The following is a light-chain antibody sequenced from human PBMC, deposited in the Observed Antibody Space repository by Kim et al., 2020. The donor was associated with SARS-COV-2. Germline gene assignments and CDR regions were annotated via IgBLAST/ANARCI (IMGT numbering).Light chain of an antibody. CDR3: QQHKSYPFT. V-gene: IGKV1-16*01. Sequence: DIQMTQSPSSLSASVGDRVTITCRASQGIGNYLAWLQQKQGKAPKSLIYGTSNLQSGVPSRFSGSGSGTDFTLTIISLQPEDFATYYCQQHKSYPFTFGHGTRLEIK. J-gene: IGKJ5*01. CDR1: QGIGNY. CDR2: GTS.